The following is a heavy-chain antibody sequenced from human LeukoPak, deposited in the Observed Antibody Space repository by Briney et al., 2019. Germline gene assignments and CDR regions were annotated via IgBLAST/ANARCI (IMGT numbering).Heavy chain of an antibody. J-gene: IGHJ4*02. CDR2: ISNNGGST. CDR1: GFTFSSYA. V-gene: IGHV3-64*01. Sequence: PGGSLRLSCVASGFTFSSYAMHWVRQAPGKGLEYVSAISNNGGSTYYANSVKGRFTISRDNSKHTLSLQMGSLRADDKAVYYCARGDSGSHLDYWGQGPLVTVSS. CDR3: ARGDSGSHLDY. D-gene: IGHD1-26*01.